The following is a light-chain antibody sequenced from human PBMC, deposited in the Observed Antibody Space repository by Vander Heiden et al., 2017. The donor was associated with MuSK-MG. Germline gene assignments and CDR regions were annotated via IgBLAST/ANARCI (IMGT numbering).Light chain of an antibody. CDR1: ALPKQY. CDR2: KDS. Sequence: SYELTQPPSLSVSPAQTASITCTEDALPKQYAYWYQQKPGQAPGLVIYKDSERPSGIPERFSGSSSGTTATLNISGVQAEDEADYYCQSGDSSGTYGVFGGGTKLTVL. J-gene: IGLJ2*01. CDR3: QSGDSSGTYGV. V-gene: IGLV3-25*03.